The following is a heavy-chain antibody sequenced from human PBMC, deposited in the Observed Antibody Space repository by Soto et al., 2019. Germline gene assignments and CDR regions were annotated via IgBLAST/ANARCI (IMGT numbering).Heavy chain of an antibody. V-gene: IGHV4-31*03. CDR2: IYYSGST. J-gene: IGHJ6*02. Sequence: QVQLQESGPGLVKPSQTLSLTCTVSGGSISSGGYYWSWIRQHPGKGLEWIGYIYYSGSTYYNPSLKSRVTISVDTSKNQFSLKLSSVTAADTAVYYCARDYCSSTSCYYYYGMDVWGQGTTVTASS. CDR1: GGSISSGGYY. CDR3: ARDYCSSTSCYYYYGMDV. D-gene: IGHD2-2*01.